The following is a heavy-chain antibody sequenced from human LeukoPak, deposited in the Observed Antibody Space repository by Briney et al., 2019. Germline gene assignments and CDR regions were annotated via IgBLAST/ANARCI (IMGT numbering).Heavy chain of an antibody. D-gene: IGHD3-10*01. Sequence: PSETLSLTCTVSGGSISSGNYYWGWIRQHPGKGLEWIGYIHHSGSTYYNPSLKSRVIISVDTSKNQFSLKLNSVTAADTAVYYCASYGSGSYRFDPWGQGTLVTVSS. CDR1: GGSISSGNYY. V-gene: IGHV4-31*03. J-gene: IGHJ5*02. CDR3: ASYGSGSYRFDP. CDR2: IHHSGST.